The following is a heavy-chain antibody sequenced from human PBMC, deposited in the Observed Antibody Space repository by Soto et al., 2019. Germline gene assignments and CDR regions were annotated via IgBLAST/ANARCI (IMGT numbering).Heavy chain of an antibody. CDR2: IGGSGAPT. CDR1: GFTFSNYA. J-gene: IGHJ4*02. CDR3: ASKLTFGSSSDY. V-gene: IGHV3-23*01. D-gene: IGHD3-10*01. Sequence: EVQLLESGGGLVQPGGSLRLSCAASGFTFSNYAMNWVRQAPGKGLEWVSTIGGSGAPTYYADSVRGRFTISRVNSKNTLYLQMNSLRDEDTAVYFCASKLTFGSSSDYWGQGTLVTVSS.